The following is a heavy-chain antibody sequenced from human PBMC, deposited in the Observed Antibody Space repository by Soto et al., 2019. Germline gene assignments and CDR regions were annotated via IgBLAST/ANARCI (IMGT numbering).Heavy chain of an antibody. CDR2: IVVGSGNT. D-gene: IGHD2-2*02. CDR1: GFTFTSSA. CDR3: AADRCSSTSCYKGDAFDI. Sequence: SVQVSCKASGFTFTSSAVQWVRQARGQRLEGIGWIVVGSGNTNYAQKFQERVTITRDMSTSTAYMELSSLRSEDTAVYYCAADRCSSTSCYKGDAFDIWGQGTMVTVSS. V-gene: IGHV1-58*01. J-gene: IGHJ3*02.